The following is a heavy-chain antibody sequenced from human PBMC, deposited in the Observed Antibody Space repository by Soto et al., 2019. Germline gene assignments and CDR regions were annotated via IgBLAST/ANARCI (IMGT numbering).Heavy chain of an antibody. Sequence: EVQLLESGGGLVQPGGSLRLSCAASGFTFSSYAMSWVRQAPGKGLEWVSAISGSGGSTYYADSVKGRFTISRDNSKNTLYRQTNSPRAEHTAVYYCAKAKLGYCSGGRCYLHYWGQATLVNVSS. CDR1: GFTFSSYA. V-gene: IGHV3-23*01. CDR3: AKAKLGYCSGGRCYLHY. D-gene: IGHD2-15*01. CDR2: ISGSGGST. J-gene: IGHJ4*02.